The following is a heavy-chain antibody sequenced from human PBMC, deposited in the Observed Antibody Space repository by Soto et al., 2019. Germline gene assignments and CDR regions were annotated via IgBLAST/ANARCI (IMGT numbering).Heavy chain of an antibody. D-gene: IGHD2-21*02. CDR2: IIPIFGTA. J-gene: IGHJ4*02. V-gene: IGHV1-69*06. CDR1: GGTFSSYA. Sequence: SVKVSCKASGGTFSSYAISWVRQAPVQGLEWMGGIIPIFGTANYAQKFQGRVTITADKSTSTAYMELSSLRSEDTAVYYCARVPTYCGGDCYSYYFDYWGQGTLVTVSS. CDR3: ARVPTYCGGDCYSYYFDY.